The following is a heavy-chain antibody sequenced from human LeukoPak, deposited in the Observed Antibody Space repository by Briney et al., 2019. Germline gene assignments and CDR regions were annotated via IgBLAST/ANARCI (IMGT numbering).Heavy chain of an antibody. Sequence: QPGRSLRLSCVVSGFRFDNYAMHWVRQAPGKGLEWVSGISWNSVTLEYADSVRGRFTISRDNAGNSLYLQMNSLRAEDTAVYYCARDRVEITVAGTVDYWGQGTLVTVSS. CDR3: ARDRVEITVAGTVDY. CDR2: ISWNSVTL. V-gene: IGHV3-9*01. J-gene: IGHJ4*02. CDR1: GFRFDNYA. D-gene: IGHD6-19*01.